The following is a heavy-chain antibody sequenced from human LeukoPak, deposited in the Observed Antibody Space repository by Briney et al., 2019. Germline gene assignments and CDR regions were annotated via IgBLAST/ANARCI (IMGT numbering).Heavy chain of an antibody. CDR1: GFTVSSNY. D-gene: IGHD2-21*02. V-gene: IGHV3-53*05. CDR2: IYSGGIT. Sequence: GGSLRLSCAASGFTVSSNYMSWVRQAPGKGLEWVSFIYSGGITYYADSVKGRFTISRDNSKNSLYLQMNSLRTEDTALYYCAKDLAAYCGGDCYPDYWGQGTLVTVSS. CDR3: AKDLAAYCGGDCYPDY. J-gene: IGHJ4*02.